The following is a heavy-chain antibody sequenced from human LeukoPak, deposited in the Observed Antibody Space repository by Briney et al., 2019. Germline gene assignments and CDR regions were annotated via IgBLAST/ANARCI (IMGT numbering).Heavy chain of an antibody. J-gene: IGHJ4*02. Sequence: KSSETLSLTCTVSGGSISSYYWSWIRQTPGKGLEWIGDIYYSGSTNYNPSLKSRVTISVDTSKNQFSLYLNSVTAADTAVYYCARESPSSWYGIDFWGQGTLVTVSS. D-gene: IGHD6-13*01. CDR2: IYYSGST. CDR1: GGSISSYY. CDR3: ARESPSSWYGIDF. V-gene: IGHV4-59*01.